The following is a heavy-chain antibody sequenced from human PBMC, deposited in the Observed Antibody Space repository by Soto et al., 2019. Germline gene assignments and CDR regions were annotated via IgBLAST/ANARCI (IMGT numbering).Heavy chain of an antibody. Sequence: SGYTCRCYWMTYERKAPGQGPEWMGWISAYNGNTNYAQKFQGRVTMTTDTSTSTVYMELRSLRPDDTAVFYCARDNSSTTFEYWGQGTLVTVSS. CDR2: ISAYNGNT. V-gene: IGHV1-18*01. CDR3: ARDNSSTTFEY. J-gene: IGHJ4*02. D-gene: IGHD6-13*01. CDR1: GYTCRCYW.